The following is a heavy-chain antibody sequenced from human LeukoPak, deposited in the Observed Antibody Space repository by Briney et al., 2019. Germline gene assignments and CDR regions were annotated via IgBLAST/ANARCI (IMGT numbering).Heavy chain of an antibody. CDR3: ARAAAGGPFDS. J-gene: IGHJ4*02. CDR2: IYSGGGTST. V-gene: IGHV3-66*01. Sequence: GGSLRLSCAASGLNVTSNYMSWVRQAPGKGLEWVSVIYSGGGTSTYYADSVKGRFTVSRDNSKDTLYLQLNSLRAEDTAVYYCARAAAGGPFDSWGQGTLVTVSS. CDR1: GLNVTSNY. D-gene: IGHD6-13*01.